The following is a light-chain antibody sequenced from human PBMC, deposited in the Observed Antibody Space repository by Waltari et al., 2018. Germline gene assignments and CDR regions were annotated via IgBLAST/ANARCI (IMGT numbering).Light chain of an antibody. CDR3: QNHERLPAM. Sequence: SPGTLSLSPGERATLSCRASQNVGTYLAWYQQKPGQAPRLLIYHASSRATGIPDRFSGSGSGTDFSLTISRLEPEDFAVYYCQNHERLPAMFGQGTNVEIK. J-gene: IGKJ1*01. CDR1: QNVGTY. CDR2: HAS. V-gene: IGKV3-20*01.